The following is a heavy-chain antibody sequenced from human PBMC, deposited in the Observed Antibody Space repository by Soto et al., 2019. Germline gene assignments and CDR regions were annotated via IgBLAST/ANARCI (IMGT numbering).Heavy chain of an antibody. D-gene: IGHD6-13*01. J-gene: IGHJ4*02. V-gene: IGHV3-30-3*01. CDR3: ARDRGQYSSSWRTYYFDY. CDR2: ISYDGSNK. CDR1: GFTFSSYA. Sequence: GGSLRLSCAASGFTFSSYAMHWVRQAPGKGLEWVAVISYDGSNKYYADSVKGRFTISRDNSKNTLYLQMNNLRPEDAAVYYCARDRGQYSSSWRTYYFDYWGQGTLVTVSS.